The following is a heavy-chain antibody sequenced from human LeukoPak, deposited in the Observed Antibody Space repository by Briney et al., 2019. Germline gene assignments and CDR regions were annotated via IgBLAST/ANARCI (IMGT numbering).Heavy chain of an antibody. J-gene: IGHJ5*02. V-gene: IGHV3-23*01. Sequence: GGSLRLSCAASGFTFSSYAMSWVRQAPGKGLEWVSAISGSGGSTYYADSVKGRFTICRDNSKNTLYLQMNSLRAEDTAVYYCAKGPYDYVWGSYRPETYNWFDPWGQGTLVTVSS. D-gene: IGHD3-16*02. CDR2: ISGSGGST. CDR1: GFTFSSYA. CDR3: AKGPYDYVWGSYRPETYNWFDP.